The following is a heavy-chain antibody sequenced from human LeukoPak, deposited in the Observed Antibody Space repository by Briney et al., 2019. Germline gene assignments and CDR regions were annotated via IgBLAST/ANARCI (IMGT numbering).Heavy chain of an antibody. V-gene: IGHV3-21*01. CDR2: ISSSTSYI. CDR1: GFTFSIYS. J-gene: IGHJ3*02. CDR3: ARDLNDAFDI. Sequence: GGSLRLSCAASGFTFSIYSMNWVRQAPGKGLERVSSISSSTSYIYYADSVKGRFTISRDNARNSLYLQMNSLRAEDTAVYHCARDLNDAFDIWGQGTMVTVPS.